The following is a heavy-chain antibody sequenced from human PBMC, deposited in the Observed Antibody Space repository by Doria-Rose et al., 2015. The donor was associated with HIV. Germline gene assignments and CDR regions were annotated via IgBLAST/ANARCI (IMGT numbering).Heavy chain of an antibody. CDR1: GGSISSYY. J-gene: IGHJ6*03. CDR2: IYSSGST. CDR3: ARFRPSRGIYYSLDV. Sequence: TLSLTCTVSGGSISSYYWNWIRQPPGKGLEWIGYIYSSGSTHYNSSLKSRVTISIDTSRNQFSLKPSSVTAADTAVYYCARFRPSRGIYYSLDVWGKGTTVTVSS. D-gene: IGHD3-10*01. V-gene: IGHV4-4*09.